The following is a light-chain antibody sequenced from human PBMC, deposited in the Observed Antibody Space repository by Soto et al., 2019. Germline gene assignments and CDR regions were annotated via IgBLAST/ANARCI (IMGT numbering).Light chain of an antibody. Sequence: QSALTQPPSVSGAPGQRVTISCTGCSSNLGAGFDVHWYQQFPGTAPKLLIYATNSRPSGVPERFSGSKSGTSASLAVTGLLAEDEAEYFCLSYDSNLRGFVFGTGTKVTVL. CDR3: LSYDSNLRGFV. CDR1: SSNLGAGFD. CDR2: ATN. V-gene: IGLV1-40*01. J-gene: IGLJ1*01.